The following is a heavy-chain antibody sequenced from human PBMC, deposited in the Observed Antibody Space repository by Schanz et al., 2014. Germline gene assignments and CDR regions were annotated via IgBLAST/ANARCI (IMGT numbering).Heavy chain of an antibody. J-gene: IGHJ4*02. V-gene: IGHV3-7*01. CDR2: IKKDGSEK. D-gene: IGHD1-26*01. CDR3: AKGRMLGS. CDR1: RFTVTNAW. Sequence: EVQLLESGGGLVKPGGSLTLSCAASRFTVTNAWMSWVRQAPGKGLEWVANIKKDGSEKYYVDSVKGRFTISRDNAKNPPFLQKNRLRPEDTAGYYWAKGRMLGSRGQGTLVTVSS.